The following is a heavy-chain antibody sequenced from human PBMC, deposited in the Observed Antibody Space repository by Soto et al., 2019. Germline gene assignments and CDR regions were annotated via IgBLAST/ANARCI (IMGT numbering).Heavy chain of an antibody. V-gene: IGHV5-51*01. Sequence: GESLKISCKGSGYSLTSYWIGWMRQTPGKGLEWVGMIYLGDSNTRYSPSFEGQVTISADKSTTTAYLQWSSLKASDSAMYYCARQSYCSSTSCYTVDSWGQGTLVTVSS. J-gene: IGHJ4*02. CDR2: IYLGDSNT. D-gene: IGHD2-2*02. CDR1: GYSLTSYW. CDR3: ARQSYCSSTSCYTVDS.